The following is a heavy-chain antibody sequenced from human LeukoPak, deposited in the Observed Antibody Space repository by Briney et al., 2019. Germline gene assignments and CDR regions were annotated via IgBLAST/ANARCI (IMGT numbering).Heavy chain of an antibody. V-gene: IGHV3-30*04. D-gene: IGHD3-10*01. CDR2: ISYDGSNK. Sequence: GRSLRVSCAASGFTFISYAMPWVRQAPGKGLEWVAVISYDGSNKDYAADSVKGRFTISRDNSKNTLFLQMNSLRADDTAVYYCARDRTYGSGTRLTYFDYWGQGTLVIVSS. J-gene: IGHJ4*02. CDR1: GFTFISYA. CDR3: ARDRTYGSGTRLTYFDY.